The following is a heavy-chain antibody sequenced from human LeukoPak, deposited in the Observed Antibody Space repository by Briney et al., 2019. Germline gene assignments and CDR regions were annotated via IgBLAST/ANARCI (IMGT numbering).Heavy chain of an antibody. Sequence: PGESLKISCKGSGYTFSSYWTGWVPQMPGKGLEWMGIIYPGDSGTRYSPSLQGQVTISVDTSIGTAYLQWSSLKASDTAIYYCARQNDFRLDYWGQGTLVTVSS. V-gene: IGHV5-51*01. J-gene: IGHJ4*02. CDR1: GYTFSSYW. D-gene: IGHD3-3*01. CDR3: ARQNDFRLDY. CDR2: IYPGDSGT.